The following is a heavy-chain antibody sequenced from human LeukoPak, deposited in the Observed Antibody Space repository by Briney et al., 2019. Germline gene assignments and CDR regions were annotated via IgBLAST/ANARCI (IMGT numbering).Heavy chain of an antibody. CDR2: IHPSGSP. Sequence: SGTLSLTCAIYDASFSGYYWSWIRQPPGKGLEWIGEIHPSGSPSYNPSLESRTIISVDASKNQFSLILNSVTAADTAVYYCARVSYGSGSPVRYYYYGMDVWGQGTTVTVSS. CDR3: ARVSYGSGSPVRYYYYGMDV. J-gene: IGHJ6*02. V-gene: IGHV4-34*01. CDR1: DASFSGYY. D-gene: IGHD3-10*01.